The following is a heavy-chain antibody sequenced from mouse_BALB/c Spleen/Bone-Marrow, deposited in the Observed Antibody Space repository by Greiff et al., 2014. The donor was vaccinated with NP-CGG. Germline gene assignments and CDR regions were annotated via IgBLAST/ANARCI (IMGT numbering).Heavy chain of an antibody. Sequence: EVKLEESGGGLVQPGGSMKLSCVASGFTFSNYWMIWVRQSPEKGLEWVAEIRLKSNNYATHYAESVKGRFTISRDDSKSSVYLQMNNLKTEDTGIYYCTTGFAYWGQGTLVTVSA. V-gene: IGHV6-6*02. D-gene: IGHD4-1*01. J-gene: IGHJ3*01. CDR3: TTGFAY. CDR1: GFTFSNYW. CDR2: IRLKSNNYAT.